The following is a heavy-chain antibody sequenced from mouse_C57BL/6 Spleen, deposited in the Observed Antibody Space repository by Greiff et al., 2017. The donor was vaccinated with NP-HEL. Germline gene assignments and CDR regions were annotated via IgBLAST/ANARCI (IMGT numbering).Heavy chain of an antibody. V-gene: IGHV1-26*01. CDR1: GYTFTDYY. CDR2: INPNNGGT. J-gene: IGHJ4*01. CDR3: ARDDYDGYAMDY. Sequence: EVQLQQSGPELVKPGASVKISCKASGYTFTDYYMNWVKQSHGKSLEWIGDINPNNGGTSYNQKFKGKATLTVAKSSSTAYMELRSLTSEDSAVYYCARDDYDGYAMDYWGQGTSVTVSS. D-gene: IGHD2-4*01.